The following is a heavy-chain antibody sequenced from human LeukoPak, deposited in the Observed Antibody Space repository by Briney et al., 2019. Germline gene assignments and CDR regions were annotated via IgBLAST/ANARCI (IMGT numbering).Heavy chain of an antibody. CDR2: IIPIFGTA. Sequence: GASVKVSCKASGGTFSSYAISWVRQAPGQGLEWMGGIIPIFGTANYAQKFQGRVTITTDESTSTAYMELSSLRSEDTAVYYCARDPGDYYGSGSYAFDIWGQGTMVTVSS. J-gene: IGHJ3*02. D-gene: IGHD3-10*01. CDR1: GGTFSSYA. V-gene: IGHV1-69*05. CDR3: ARDPGDYYGSGSYAFDI.